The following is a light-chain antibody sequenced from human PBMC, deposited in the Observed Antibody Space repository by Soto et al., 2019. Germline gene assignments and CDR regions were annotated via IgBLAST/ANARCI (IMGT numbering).Light chain of an antibody. CDR1: SSDVGGYNY. V-gene: IGLV2-8*01. CDR3: SSYAGSNNL. J-gene: IGLJ2*01. Sequence: QSALTQPPSASGSPGQSVTISCTGTSSDVGGYNYVSWYQQHPGKAPKLMIYDVSKRPSGVPDRFSGSKSGNTASLTVSGLQAEDEADYYCSSYAGSNNLFGGGTQLTVL. CDR2: DVS.